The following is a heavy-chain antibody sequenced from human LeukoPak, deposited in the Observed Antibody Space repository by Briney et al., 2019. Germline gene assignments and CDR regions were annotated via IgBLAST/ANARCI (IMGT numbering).Heavy chain of an antibody. CDR1: GGSINSGGYY. CDR3: ARARYYYDSSGYRYYYGMDV. V-gene: IGHV4-61*08. J-gene: IGHJ6*02. CDR2: IYYSGST. Sequence: SETLSLTCTVSGGSINSGGYYWSWIRQHPGKGLEWIGYIYYSGSTNYNPSLKSRVTISVDTSKNQFSLKLSSVTAADTAVYYCARARYYYDSSGYRYYYGMDVWGQGTTVTVSS. D-gene: IGHD3-22*01.